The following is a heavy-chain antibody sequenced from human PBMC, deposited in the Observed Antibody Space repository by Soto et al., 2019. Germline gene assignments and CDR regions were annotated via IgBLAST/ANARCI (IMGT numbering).Heavy chain of an antibody. J-gene: IGHJ4*02. CDR2: IFWDDDK. V-gene: IGHV2-5*02. CDR1: GFSLTTRGVA. CDR3: AHRSRGFAYYFDQ. Sequence: QITLKESGPALVRPTQTLTLTCSFSGFSLTTRGVAVGWIRQPPGKALEWLALIFWDDDKWYSPSLRSRLTITXDXSKNQVVLTMTNMDPVDTATYYCAHRSRGFAYYFDQWGQGTLVTASS. D-gene: IGHD5-12*01.